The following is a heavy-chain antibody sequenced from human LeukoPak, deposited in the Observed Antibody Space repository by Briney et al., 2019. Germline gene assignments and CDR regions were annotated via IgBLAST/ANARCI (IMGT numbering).Heavy chain of an antibody. Sequence: GASVKVSCKASGYTFTSYGISWVRQAPGQGLEWMGWISAYNGNTNYAQKLQGRVTMTTDTSTSTAYMELRSLRSDDTAVYYCARVGSGGYDSYYYYGMDVWGQGTTVTVSS. CDR3: ARVGSGGYDSYYYYGMDV. D-gene: IGHD5-12*01. V-gene: IGHV1-18*01. J-gene: IGHJ6*02. CDR1: GYTFTSYG. CDR2: ISAYNGNT.